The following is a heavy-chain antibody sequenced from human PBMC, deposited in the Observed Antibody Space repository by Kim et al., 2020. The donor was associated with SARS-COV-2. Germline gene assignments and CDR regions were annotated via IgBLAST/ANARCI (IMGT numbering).Heavy chain of an antibody. CDR3: ARDGRREDDYYYHGMDV. J-gene: IGHJ6*01. Sequence: GGSLRLSCAASGFTFSSHWMHWVRQAPGKGPVWVSRINSDGTSARYADSLKGRFTISRDNAKNTLYLQMNSLRAEDTAVYYCARDGRREDDYYYHGMDV. CDR1: GFTFSSHW. D-gene: IGHD1-26*01. V-gene: IGHV3-74*01. CDR2: INSDGTSA.